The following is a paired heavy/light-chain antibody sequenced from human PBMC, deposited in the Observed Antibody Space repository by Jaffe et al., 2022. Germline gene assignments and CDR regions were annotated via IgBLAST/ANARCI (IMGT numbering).Heavy chain of an antibody. V-gene: IGHV1-2*02. D-gene: IGHD5-12*01. J-gene: IGHJ4*02. CDR3: ARDDGATFFSFYYFNY. Sequence: QVQLVQSGAEVKKPGASVRVSCKASGYTFTGYYVHWVRQAPGQGPEWMGWINPNSGGTNYAQKFEGRVTMTRDTSISTAYMELSRLTFDDTAVYYCARDDGATFFSFYYFNYWGQGTLVTVSS. CDR1: GYTFTGYY. CDR2: INPNSGGT.
Light chain of an antibody. V-gene: IGKV3-15*01. J-gene: IGKJ2*01. Sequence: ETVMTQSPATLSVSPGEGATLSCRASQSVSSKLAWYQQKPGQAPRLLIYDASTRATGIPARFSGSGSGTEFTLTIYSLQSEDFAVYYCHQYNIWPYTFGQGTKLEIK. CDR2: DAS. CDR3: HQYNIWPYT. CDR1: QSVSSK.